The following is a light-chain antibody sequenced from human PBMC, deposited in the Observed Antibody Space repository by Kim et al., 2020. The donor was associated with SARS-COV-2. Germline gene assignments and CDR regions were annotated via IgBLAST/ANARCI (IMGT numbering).Light chain of an antibody. Sequence: VALGQTVRITCQGDSLRSYYATWYQQKPGQAPMLVIYGKNSRPSEIPDRFSGSSSGNTASLTITEAQAEDEADYYCSSRDTNNNVIFGGGTNLTVL. J-gene: IGLJ2*01. CDR2: GKN. CDR1: SLRSYY. V-gene: IGLV3-19*01. CDR3: SSRDTNNNVI.